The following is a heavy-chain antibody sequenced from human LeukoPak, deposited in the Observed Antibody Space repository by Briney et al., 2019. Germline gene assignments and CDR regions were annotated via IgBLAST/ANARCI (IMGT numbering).Heavy chain of an antibody. Sequence: PGGSLRLPCAASVFSISTYYMSWVRQAPGKGLEWVANIKQDGSEKYYGDSVKGRFTISRDNAKNSLYLQMNSLRVDDTAMYYCARHNNGYTYWGQGTLVTVSS. J-gene: IGHJ4*02. V-gene: IGHV3-7*03. CDR1: VFSISTYY. CDR2: IKQDGSEK. D-gene: IGHD5-24*01. CDR3: ARHNNGYTY.